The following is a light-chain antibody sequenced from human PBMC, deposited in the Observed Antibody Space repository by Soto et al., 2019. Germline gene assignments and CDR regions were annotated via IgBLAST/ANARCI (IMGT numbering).Light chain of an antibody. Sequence: EIVMTQSPATLSVSPGGRATLSCRAIQSISYTLAWYQQKPGQAPRLLIYGASNRATGIPDRFSGSGSGTDFTLTISRLEPEDFAVYYCQYYDKLAKAITFGQGTRLEIK. J-gene: IGKJ5*01. V-gene: IGKV3D-15*01. CDR1: QSISYT. CDR3: QYYDKLAKAIT. CDR2: GAS.